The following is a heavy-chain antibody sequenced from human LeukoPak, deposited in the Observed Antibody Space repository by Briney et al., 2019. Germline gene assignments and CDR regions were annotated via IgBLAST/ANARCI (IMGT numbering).Heavy chain of an antibody. CDR1: GFTVSSNY. V-gene: IGHV3-53*04. Sequence: GGSLRLSCAASGFTVSSNYMSSVRQAPGKGLEWVSVIYSGGSTYYADSVKSRFTISTHNSKHTLYLQMNSLRAEDTAVYYCARGRDYGDWDYWGQGTLVTVSS. D-gene: IGHD4-17*01. J-gene: IGHJ4*02. CDR2: IYSGGST. CDR3: ARGRDYGDWDY.